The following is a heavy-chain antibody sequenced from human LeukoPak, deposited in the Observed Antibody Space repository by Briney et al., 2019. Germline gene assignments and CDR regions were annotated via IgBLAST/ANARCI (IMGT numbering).Heavy chain of an antibody. Sequence: GGSLRLSCAASGFTFSSYWMSWVRQAPGKGLEWVANIKQDGSEKYYVDSVKGRFTISRDNAKNSLYLQMNSLRAEDTAVYYCARCVESSSWVYYYYYMDVWGKGTTVTVSS. V-gene: IGHV3-7*01. D-gene: IGHD6-13*01. J-gene: IGHJ6*03. CDR3: ARCVESSSWVYYYYYMDV. CDR2: IKQDGSEK. CDR1: GFTFSSYW.